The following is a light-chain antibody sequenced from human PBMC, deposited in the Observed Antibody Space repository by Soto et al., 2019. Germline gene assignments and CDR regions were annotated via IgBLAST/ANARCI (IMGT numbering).Light chain of an antibody. CDR1: SSNIGNNY. V-gene: IGLV1-51*01. J-gene: IGLJ3*02. Sequence: QSVLTQPPSVSAAPGQKVTISCSGGSSNIGNNYVSWYQQVAGTTPKLLIFDNNKRPSGIPDRFSGSKSGTSATLGIAGLQTGDAADYYCATWDSSLIAWLFGGGTQLTVL. CDR2: DNN. CDR3: ATWDSSLIAWL.